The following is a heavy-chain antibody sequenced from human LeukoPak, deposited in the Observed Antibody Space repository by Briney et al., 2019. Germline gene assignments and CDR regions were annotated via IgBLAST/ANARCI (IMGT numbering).Heavy chain of an antibody. CDR2: ISSSGSTI. Sequence: GGSLRLPCAASGFTFSDYYMSWIRQAPGKGLEWVSYISSSGSTIYYADSVKGRFTISRDNAKNSLYLQMNSLRAEDTAVYYCARRGVLWFGELFYYGMDVWGQGTTVTVSS. CDR3: ARRGVLWFGELFYYGMDV. J-gene: IGHJ6*02. V-gene: IGHV3-11*01. CDR1: GFTFSDYY. D-gene: IGHD3-10*01.